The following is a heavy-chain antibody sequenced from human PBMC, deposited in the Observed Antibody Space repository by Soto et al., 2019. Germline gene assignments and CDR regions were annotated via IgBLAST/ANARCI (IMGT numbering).Heavy chain of an antibody. Sequence: GGSLRLSCSGSGFSFSKAWMTWVRQAPGGGLEWVGRIKSEPDGGTTDYAAPVKGRFTISRDDSQNTFYLQMNSLKIEDTAMYYCTTEWVWQGDFFDYWGQGTLVTVSS. CDR1: GFSFSKAW. D-gene: IGHD3-3*01. V-gene: IGHV3-15*07. J-gene: IGHJ4*02. CDR3: TTEWVWQGDFFDY. CDR2: IKSEPDGGTT.